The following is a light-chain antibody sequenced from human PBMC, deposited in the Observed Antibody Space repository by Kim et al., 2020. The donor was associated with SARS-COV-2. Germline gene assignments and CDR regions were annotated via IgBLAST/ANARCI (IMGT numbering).Light chain of an antibody. Sequence: SYELTQPPSVSVSPGQTASITCSGDKLGDKFACWFQQKPGQSPVLVIYQVDKRPSGIPERFFGSNSGNTATLTISGTQAMDEADYYFQAWASGTAVFGTG. CDR3: QAWASGTAV. J-gene: IGLJ1*01. CDR1: KLGDKF. V-gene: IGLV3-1*01. CDR2: QVD.